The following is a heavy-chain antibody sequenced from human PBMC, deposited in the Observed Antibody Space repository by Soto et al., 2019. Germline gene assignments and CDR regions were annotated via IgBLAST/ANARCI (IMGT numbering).Heavy chain of an antibody. V-gene: IGHV1-8*01. CDR2: MNPNSGNT. CDR1: GYTFTSDD. Sequence: QVQLVQSGAEVKKPGASVKVSCKASGYTFTSDDINWVRQATGQGLEWMGWMNPNSGNTGYAQKFQGRVTMTRNTSISTAYMELSSLRSEDTAVYYCARVDSSGWYSHLGYWGQGTLVTVSS. D-gene: IGHD6-19*01. J-gene: IGHJ4*02. CDR3: ARVDSSGWYSHLGY.